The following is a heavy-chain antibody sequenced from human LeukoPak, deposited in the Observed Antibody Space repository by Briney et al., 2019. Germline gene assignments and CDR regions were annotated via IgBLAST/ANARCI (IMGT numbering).Heavy chain of an antibody. V-gene: IGHV4-59*01. CDR2: IYYSGST. CDR3: ARGITGTTGFDY. J-gene: IGHJ4*02. D-gene: IGHD1-20*01. CDR1: GGSISSYY. Sequence: SETLSLTCTVSGGSISSYYWSWIRQPPGEGLEWIGYIYYSGSTNYNPSLKSRVTISVDTSKNQFSLKLNSVTAADTAVYYCARGITGTTGFDYWGQGTLVTVSS.